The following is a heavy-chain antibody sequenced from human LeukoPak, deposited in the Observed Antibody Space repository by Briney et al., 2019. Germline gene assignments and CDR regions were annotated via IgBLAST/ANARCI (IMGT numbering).Heavy chain of an antibody. Sequence: GGSLRLSCAASGFTFSNAWMSWVRQAPGKGLEWVGRIKSKTDGGTTDYAAPVKGRFTISRDDSKNTLYLQMNSLKTEDTAVYYCTTYYDSSVEPPTWSDYWGQGTLVTVSS. D-gene: IGHD3-22*01. CDR3: TTYYDSSVEPPTWSDY. CDR1: GFTFSNAW. V-gene: IGHV3-15*01. J-gene: IGHJ4*02. CDR2: IKSKTDGGTT.